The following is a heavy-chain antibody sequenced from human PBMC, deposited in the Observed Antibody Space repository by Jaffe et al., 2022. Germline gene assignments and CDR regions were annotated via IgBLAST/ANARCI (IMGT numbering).Heavy chain of an antibody. Sequence: QVQLVQSGSELKKPGASVKVSCKASGYTFTSYAMNWVRQAPGQGLEWMGWINTNTGNPTYAQGFTGRFVFSLDTSVSTAYLQISSLKAEDTAVYYCARLGTYYDFWSASRGGYYMDVWGKGTTVTVSS. D-gene: IGHD3-3*01. CDR1: GYTFTSYA. J-gene: IGHJ6*03. V-gene: IGHV7-4-1*02. CDR3: ARLGTYYDFWSASRGGYYMDV. CDR2: INTNTGNP.